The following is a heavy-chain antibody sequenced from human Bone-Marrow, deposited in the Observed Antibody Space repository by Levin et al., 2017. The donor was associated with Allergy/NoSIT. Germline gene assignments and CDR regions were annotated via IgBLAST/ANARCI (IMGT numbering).Heavy chain of an antibody. CDR2: IKSKTDGGTT. V-gene: IGHV3-15*01. Sequence: SCAASGFTFSNAWMSWVRQAPGKGLEWVGRIKSKTDGGTTDYAAPVKGRFTISRDDSKNTLYLQMNSLKTEDTAVYYCTTVYYDILTGVYYYYYMDGWGKGTTVTVSS. D-gene: IGHD3-9*01. CDR3: TTVYYDILTGVYYYYYMDG. CDR1: GFTFSNAW. J-gene: IGHJ6*03.